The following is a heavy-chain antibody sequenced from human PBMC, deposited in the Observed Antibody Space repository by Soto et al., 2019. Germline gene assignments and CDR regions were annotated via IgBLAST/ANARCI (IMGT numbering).Heavy chain of an antibody. V-gene: IGHV3-30*18. D-gene: IGHD3-3*01. Sequence: PGGSLRLSCAASGFTFSSYGMHWVRQAPGKGLEWVAVISYDGSEKYYADSVKGRFTISRDNSKNTLYLQRNSLSAEDTAVYYCAKARLYSDFCSGYYNEHWFDTWGQGTLVTVSS. CDR2: ISYDGSEK. J-gene: IGHJ5*02. CDR3: AKARLYSDFCSGYYNEHWFDT. CDR1: GFTFSSYG.